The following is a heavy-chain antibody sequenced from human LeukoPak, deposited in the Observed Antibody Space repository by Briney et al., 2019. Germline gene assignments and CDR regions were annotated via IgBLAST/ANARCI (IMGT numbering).Heavy chain of an antibody. CDR2: IWYDGSNK. CDR3: AKPRTAAIKSYFDY. V-gene: IGHV3-33*06. Sequence: GGSLRHSCAASGFTFSSYGKHWVRQAPGKGLEWVAVIWYDGSNKYYADSVKGRFTISRDNSKNTLYLQMNSLRAEDTAVYYCAKPRTAAIKSYFDYWGQGTLVTVSS. J-gene: IGHJ4*02. CDR1: GFTFSSYG. D-gene: IGHD2-2*01.